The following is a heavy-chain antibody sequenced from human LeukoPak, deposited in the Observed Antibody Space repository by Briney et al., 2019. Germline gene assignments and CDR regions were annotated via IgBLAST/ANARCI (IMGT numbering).Heavy chain of an antibody. D-gene: IGHD6-13*01. CDR1: GFTFSSYS. J-gene: IGHJ5*02. Sequence: GGSLRLSCAASGFTFSSYSMNWVRQAPGKGLEWVSSISSSSSYIYYADSVKGRFTISRDNAKNSLYLQMNSLRAEDTAVYYCARAPRIASWDNWFDPWGQGTLVTVSS. V-gene: IGHV3-21*04. CDR2: ISSSSSYI. CDR3: ARAPRIASWDNWFDP.